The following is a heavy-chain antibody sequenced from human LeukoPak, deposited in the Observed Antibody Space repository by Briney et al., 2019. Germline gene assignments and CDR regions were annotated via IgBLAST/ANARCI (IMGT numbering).Heavy chain of an antibody. CDR2: IYYSGST. J-gene: IGHJ4*02. V-gene: IGHV4-59*08. CDR3: ARGARAGYNLEPFDY. CDR1: GGSISSYY. D-gene: IGHD5-24*01. Sequence: KPSETLSLTCTVSGGSISSYYWSWIRQPPGKGLEWIGYIYYSGSTKYNPSLKSRVTISVDTSKNQFFLKLSSVTAADTAVYYCARGARAGYNLEPFDYWGQGTLVTVSS.